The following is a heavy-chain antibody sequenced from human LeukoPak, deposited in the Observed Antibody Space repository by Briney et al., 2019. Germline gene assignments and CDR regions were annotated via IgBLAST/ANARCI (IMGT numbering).Heavy chain of an antibody. V-gene: IGHV4-61*02. D-gene: IGHD3-3*01. CDR3: AGYDFWSGLDY. J-gene: IGHJ4*02. CDR2: IYTSGST. CDR1: GGSISSGSYY. Sequence: SQTLSLTWTVSGGSISSGSYYWSWIRQPAGKGLEWIGRIYTSGSTNYNPSLKSRVTISVDTSKNQFSLKLSSVTAADTAVYYCAGYDFWSGLDYWGQGTLVTVSS.